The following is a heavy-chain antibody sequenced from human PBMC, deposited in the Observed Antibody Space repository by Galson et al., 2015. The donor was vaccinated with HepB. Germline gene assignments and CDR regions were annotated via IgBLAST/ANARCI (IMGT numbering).Heavy chain of an antibody. CDR3: ATSGSTYYSGLDV. Sequence: CAISGDSVPSNSATWNWIRQSPSRGLEWLGRTYSRSTWSYDYAPSVRSRITINPDTSKNQFSLHLNSVTPEDTAVYYCATSGSTYYSGLDVWGQGTTVTVSS. CDR2: TYSRSTWSY. V-gene: IGHV6-1*01. D-gene: IGHD1-14*01. J-gene: IGHJ6*02. CDR1: GDSVPSNSAT.